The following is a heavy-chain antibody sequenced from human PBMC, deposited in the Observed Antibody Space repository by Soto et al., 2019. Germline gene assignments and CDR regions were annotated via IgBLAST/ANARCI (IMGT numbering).Heavy chain of an antibody. CDR3: ARWYSYDLTTYYYYMDV. CDR2: ISAYNGNT. D-gene: IGHD5-18*01. V-gene: IGHV1-18*01. CDR1: GYTFTSYG. Sequence: ASVKVSCKASGYTFTSYGISWVRQAPGQGLEWMGWISAYNGNTNYAQKLQGRVTMTTDTSTSTAYMELRSLRSDDTAVYYCARWYSYDLTTYYYYMDVWGKGTTVTVSS. J-gene: IGHJ6*03.